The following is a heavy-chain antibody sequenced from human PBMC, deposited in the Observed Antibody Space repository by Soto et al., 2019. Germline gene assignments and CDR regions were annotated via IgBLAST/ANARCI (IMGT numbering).Heavy chain of an antibody. CDR1: GFTFSSYA. Sequence: GRSLRLSCAASGFTFSSYAMSWVRQAPGKGLEWVSAISGSGGSTYYADSVKGRFTISRDNSKNTLYLQMNSLRAEDTAVYYCAKDGYCTNGVCYYYYGMDVWGQGTTVTVSS. V-gene: IGHV3-23*01. CDR2: ISGSGGST. CDR3: AKDGYCTNGVCYYYYGMDV. D-gene: IGHD2-8*01. J-gene: IGHJ6*02.